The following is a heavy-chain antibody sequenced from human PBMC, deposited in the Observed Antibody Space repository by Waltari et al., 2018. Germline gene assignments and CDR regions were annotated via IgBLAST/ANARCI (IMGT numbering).Heavy chain of an antibody. CDR1: GFIFSDYG. D-gene: IGHD2-2*01. CDR3: ARNLEDFYCTTTNCFMDY. CDR2: MWNHGRSE. V-gene: IGHV3-33*01. Sequence: QVQLVESGGGVVQPGGSLRLVCAASGFIFSDYGMHWVRQATGKSAEWVCVMWNHGRSEFYADSVKGRFNISRDNSKNILYLQMNNLVVEDTAIYYCARNLEDFYCTTTNCFMDYWGQGTLVTVSS. J-gene: IGHJ4*02.